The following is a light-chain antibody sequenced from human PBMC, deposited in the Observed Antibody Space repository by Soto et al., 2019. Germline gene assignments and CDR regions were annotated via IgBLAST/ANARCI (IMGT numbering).Light chain of an antibody. V-gene: IGKV3-15*01. CDR2: RAS. CDR3: LQYHNLWA. Sequence: EIVMTQSPATLSVSPGERATLSCRASQSVSSNLAWYQQKPGQAPRLLIYRASTRAPGVPARFSGSGSGTEFTLTISSLQPEDFTVYSCLQYHNLWAFGQGTKVEI. J-gene: IGKJ1*01. CDR1: QSVSSN.